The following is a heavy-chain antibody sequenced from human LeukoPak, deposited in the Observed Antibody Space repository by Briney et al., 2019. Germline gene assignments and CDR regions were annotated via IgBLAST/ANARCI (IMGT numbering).Heavy chain of an antibody. V-gene: IGHV4-59*01. Sequence: SETLSLTCTVSGGSISSYYWSWIRQPPGKGLEWIGYIYYSGSTNYNPSLKSRVTISVDTSKNQFSLKLGSVTAADTAVYYCARDAAGTWDNWFDPWGQGTLVTVSS. CDR1: GGSISSYY. CDR2: IYYSGST. D-gene: IGHD6-13*01. CDR3: ARDAAGTWDNWFDP. J-gene: IGHJ5*02.